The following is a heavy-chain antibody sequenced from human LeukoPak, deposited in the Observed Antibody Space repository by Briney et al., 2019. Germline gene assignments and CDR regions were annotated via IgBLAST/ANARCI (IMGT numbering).Heavy chain of an antibody. Sequence: GGSLRLSWAASGFTFSSYAMTWFRQAPGKGLEWFSAISGSGGSTCYADSVKGRFTISRDNSKNTLYLQMNSLRAEDTAVYYCAKDRDIVVVPAAINYWGQGTLVTVSS. CDR1: GFTFSSYA. V-gene: IGHV3-23*01. CDR3: AKDRDIVVVPAAINY. D-gene: IGHD2-2*02. CDR2: ISGSGGST. J-gene: IGHJ4*02.